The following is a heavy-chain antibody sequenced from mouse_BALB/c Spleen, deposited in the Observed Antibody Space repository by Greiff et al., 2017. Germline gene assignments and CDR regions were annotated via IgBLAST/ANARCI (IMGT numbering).Heavy chain of an antibody. CDR2: IYPGNSDT. CDR1: GYTFTSYW. CDR3: TRGENYYGWFAY. Sequence: EVQLVESGTVLARPGASVKMSCKASGYTFTSYWMHWVKQRPGQGLEWIGAIYPGNSDTSYNQKFKGKAKLTAVTSTSTAYMELSSLTNEDSAVYYCTRGENYYGWFAYWGQGTLVTVSA. D-gene: IGHD1-1*01. V-gene: IGHV1-5*01. J-gene: IGHJ3*01.